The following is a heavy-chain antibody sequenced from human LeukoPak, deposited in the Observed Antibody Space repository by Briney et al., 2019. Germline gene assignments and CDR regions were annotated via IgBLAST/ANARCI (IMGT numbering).Heavy chain of an antibody. J-gene: IGHJ4*02. CDR3: ARDLPSTSNWELDY. CDR1: GYTFTGYF. V-gene: IGHV1-2*06. Sequence: ASVKVSCKASGYTFTGYFMHWVRQAPGQGLEWMGRINPNSGDTNYAQTLQGRVTMTRDTSISTVYMELSRLRSDDTAVYYCARDLPSTSNWELDYWGQGTLVTVSS. D-gene: IGHD7-27*01. CDR2: INPNSGDT.